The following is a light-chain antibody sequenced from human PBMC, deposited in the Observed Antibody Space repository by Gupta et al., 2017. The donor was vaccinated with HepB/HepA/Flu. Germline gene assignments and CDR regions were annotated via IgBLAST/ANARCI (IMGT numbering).Light chain of an antibody. V-gene: IGLV2-14*03. CDR2: DVS. CDR3: SSYTSSSTLV. CDR1: SSDVGGYNY. J-gene: IGLJ2*01. Sequence: QSALPQPASVSGSPGQSITISCTRTSSDVGGYNYVSWYQQHPGKAPKLMLYDVSNRPAGVANRFSGSKSGNTASLTISGLQAEDEADYYCSSYTSSSTLVFGGGTKLTVL.